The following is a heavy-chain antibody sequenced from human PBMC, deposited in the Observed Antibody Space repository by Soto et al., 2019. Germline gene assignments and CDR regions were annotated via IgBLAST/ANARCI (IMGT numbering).Heavy chain of an antibody. Sequence: PGGSLRLSCAASGFNFNKYAMHWVRQPPGKGLEWVAVISYDGSNKYYADSVKGRFTISRDNSKNTLYLQMNSLRAEDTAVYYCARDYYRFNSGYGFSMDVWGQGTTVTVSS. CDR1: GFNFNKYA. CDR2: ISYDGSNK. D-gene: IGHD5-12*01. J-gene: IGHJ6*02. CDR3: ARDYYRFNSGYGFSMDV. V-gene: IGHV3-30-3*01.